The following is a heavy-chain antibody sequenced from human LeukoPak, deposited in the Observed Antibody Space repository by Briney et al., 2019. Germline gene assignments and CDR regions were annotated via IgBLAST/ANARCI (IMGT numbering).Heavy chain of an antibody. CDR3: ARGRRYYYDSSGYPELDY. V-gene: IGHV4-59*12. Sequence: PSETLSLTCTVSGGSISSYYWSWIRQPPGKGLEWIGYIYYSGSTNYNPSLKSRVTISVDTSKNQFSLKLSSVTAADTAVYYCARGRRYYYDSSGYPELDYWGQGTLVTVSS. CDR1: GGSISSYY. CDR2: IYYSGST. J-gene: IGHJ4*02. D-gene: IGHD3-22*01.